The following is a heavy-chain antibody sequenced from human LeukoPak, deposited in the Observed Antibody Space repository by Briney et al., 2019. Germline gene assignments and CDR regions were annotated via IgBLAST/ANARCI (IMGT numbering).Heavy chain of an antibody. CDR3: AKSFGHIVATPLVAFDY. V-gene: IGHV3-23*01. J-gene: IGHJ4*02. Sequence: SGGSLRLSCAASGFTFSSYAMSWVRQAPGKGLEWVSAISGSGGSTYYADSVKGRFTISRDNSKNTLYLQMNSLRAEDTAVYYCAKSFGHIVATPLVAFDYWGQGTLVTVSS. D-gene: IGHD5-12*01. CDR1: GFTFSSYA. CDR2: ISGSGGST.